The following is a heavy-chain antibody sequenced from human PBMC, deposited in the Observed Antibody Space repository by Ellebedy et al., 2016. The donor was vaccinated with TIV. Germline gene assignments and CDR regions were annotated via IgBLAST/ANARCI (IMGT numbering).Heavy chain of an antibody. CDR2: IYPGDSDT. J-gene: IGHJ3*02. V-gene: IGHV5-51*01. Sequence: GESLKISCKRSGYLFTSYWIGWVRQMPGRGLEWMGIIYPGDSDTSYSPSFQGQVTISADKSISTAYLQWSSLKASDTAMYYCASHLIMITFGGTPDAFDIWGQGTMVTVSS. CDR3: ASHLIMITFGGTPDAFDI. D-gene: IGHD3-16*01. CDR1: GYLFTSYW.